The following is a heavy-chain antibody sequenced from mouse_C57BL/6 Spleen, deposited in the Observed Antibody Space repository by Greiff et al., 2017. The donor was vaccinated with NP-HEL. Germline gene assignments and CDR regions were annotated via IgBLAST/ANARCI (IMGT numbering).Heavy chain of an antibody. J-gene: IGHJ3*01. D-gene: IGHD1-1*02. CDR2: IDHSDSET. CDR1: GYTFTSYW. Sequence: QVQLQQSGAELVRPGSSVKLSCKASGYTFTSYWMHWVKQRPIQGLEWIGNIDHSDSETHYNQKFKDKATLTVDKSSSTAYMQLSRLTSEDSAFYCSASQDGGCFAWFAYWGQGTLVTVSA. V-gene: IGHV1-52*01. CDR3: ASQDGGCFAWFAY.